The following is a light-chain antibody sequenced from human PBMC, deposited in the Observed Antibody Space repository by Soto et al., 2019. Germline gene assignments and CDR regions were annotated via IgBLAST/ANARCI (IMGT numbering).Light chain of an antibody. J-gene: IGLJ1*01. CDR2: EVA. Sequence: QSALTQPASVSGSPGQSITISCTGTSSDIGFYNYVSWYQQHPGNAPRLIIFEVAKRPSGVSNRFSGSKSGNTASLTISGLQAEDEADYHCSSYTTTSPLYVFGSGTKLTVL. CDR3: SSYTTTSPLYV. V-gene: IGLV2-14*01. CDR1: SSDIGFYNY.